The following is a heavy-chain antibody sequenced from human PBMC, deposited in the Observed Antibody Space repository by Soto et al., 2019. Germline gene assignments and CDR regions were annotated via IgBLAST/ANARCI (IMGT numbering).Heavy chain of an antibody. CDR3: AKAGHSAARYHYYYGMDV. V-gene: IGHV3-23*01. D-gene: IGHD6-6*01. CDR1: GFTFSSYA. J-gene: IGHJ6*02. Sequence: GGSLRLSCGASGFTFSSYAMSWVRQAPGKGLEWVSAISGSGGSTYYADSVKGRFTISRDNSKNTLYLQMNSLRAEDTAVYYCAKAGHSAARYHYYYGMDVWGQGTMLTVSS. CDR2: ISGSGGST.